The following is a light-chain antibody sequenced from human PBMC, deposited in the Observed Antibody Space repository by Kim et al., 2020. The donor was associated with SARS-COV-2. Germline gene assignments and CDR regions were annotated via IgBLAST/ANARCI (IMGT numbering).Light chain of an antibody. V-gene: IGKV1-9*01. CDR3: QQHHSFPLT. CDR1: QCINRN. J-gene: IGKJ4*01. Sequence: ASVGDTVTITCRASQCINRNLAWYQQRPGKAPNLLIYSAFTLHSGVPSRFSGSGSGTDFPLTITSLQPEDFATYHCQQHHSFPLTFGGGTKVDIK. CDR2: SAF.